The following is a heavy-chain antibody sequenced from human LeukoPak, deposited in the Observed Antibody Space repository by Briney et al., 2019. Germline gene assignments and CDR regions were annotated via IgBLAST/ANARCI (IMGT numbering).Heavy chain of an antibody. D-gene: IGHD5-24*01. CDR1: GGSISSSSYY. CDR3: ARGKDGYNLY. V-gene: IGHV4-39*01. J-gene: IGHJ4*02. CDR2: IYYSGST. Sequence: SETLSLTCTVSGGSISSSSYYWGWIRQPPGKGLEWIGSIYYSGSTYYDPSLKSRVTISVDTSKNQFSLKLSSVTAADTAVYYCARGKDGYNLYWGQGTLVTVSS.